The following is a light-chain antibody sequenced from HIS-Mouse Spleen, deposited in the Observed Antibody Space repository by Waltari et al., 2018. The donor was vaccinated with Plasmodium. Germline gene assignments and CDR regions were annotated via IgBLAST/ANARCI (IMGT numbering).Light chain of an antibody. J-gene: IGLJ3*02. CDR3: YSTDSSGNHRV. CDR1: ALPKKS. V-gene: IGLV3-10*01. Sequence: SYELTQPPSVSVSPGQTARNTCSGGALPKKSADWYQQKSGQAPVLVIYEDSKRPSGIPERFSGSSSGTMATLTISGAQVEDEADYYCYSTDSSGNHRVFGGGTKLTVL. CDR2: EDS.